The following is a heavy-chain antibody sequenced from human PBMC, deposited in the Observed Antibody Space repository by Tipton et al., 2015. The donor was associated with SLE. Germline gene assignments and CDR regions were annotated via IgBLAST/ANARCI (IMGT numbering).Heavy chain of an antibody. D-gene: IGHD6-6*01. Sequence: TLSLTCTVSGGSISSYYWSWIRQPPGKGLEWIGYIYYSGSTNYNPPLKSRVTISVDTSKNQFSLKLSSVTAADTAVYYCASQGYSSSYWGQGTLVTVSS. V-gene: IGHV4-59*12. CDR2: IYYSGST. CDR3: ASQGYSSSY. CDR1: GGSISSYY. J-gene: IGHJ4*02.